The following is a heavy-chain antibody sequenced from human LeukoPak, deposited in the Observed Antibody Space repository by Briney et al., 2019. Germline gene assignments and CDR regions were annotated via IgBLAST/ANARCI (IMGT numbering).Heavy chain of an antibody. J-gene: IGHJ4*02. CDR3: TTGMYYDFWSGYYTTTDY. D-gene: IGHD3-3*01. CDR2: IYSGGST. V-gene: IGHV3-53*01. Sequence: GGSLRLSCAASGFTVSSNYMSWVRQAPGKGLEWVSVIYSGGSTYYADSVKGRFTISRHNSKNTLYLQMNSLETEDTAVYYCTTGMYYDFWSGYYTTTDYWGQGTLVTVSS. CDR1: GFTVSSNY.